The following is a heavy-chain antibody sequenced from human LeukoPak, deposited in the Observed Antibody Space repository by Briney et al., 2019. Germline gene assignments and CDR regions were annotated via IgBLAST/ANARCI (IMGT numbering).Heavy chain of an antibody. CDR1: VYTFTAYY. J-gene: IGHJ4*02. D-gene: IGHD3-16*02. CDR2: INPNSGGT. V-gene: IGHV1-2*02. CDR3: VRDIDFDY. Sequence: ASVNVSCKASVYTFTAYYMQWVRQAPGQGLEWMGWINPNSGGTNYAQKFQGRVTMTRDTSINTAYMELNRLTSDDTAVYHCVRDIDFDYWGQGTLVTVSS.